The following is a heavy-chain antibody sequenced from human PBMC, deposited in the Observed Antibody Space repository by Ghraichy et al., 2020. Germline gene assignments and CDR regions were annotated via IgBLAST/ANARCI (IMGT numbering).Heavy chain of an antibody. J-gene: IGHJ3*02. CDR2: IYTSGST. D-gene: IGHD3-10*01. CDR3: ARPLTMVRGVRAVAFDI. Sequence: SETLSLTCTVSGGSISSYYWSWIRQPPGKGLEWIGYIYTSGSTNYNPSLKSRVTISVDTSKNQFSLKLSSVTAADTDVYYCARPLTMVRGVRAVAFDIWGQGTMVTVSS. V-gene: IGHV4-4*09. CDR1: GGSISSYY.